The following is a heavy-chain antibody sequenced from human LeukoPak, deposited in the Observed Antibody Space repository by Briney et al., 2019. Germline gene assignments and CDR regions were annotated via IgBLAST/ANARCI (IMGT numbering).Heavy chain of an antibody. V-gene: IGHV1-69*13. D-gene: IGHD3-22*01. J-gene: IGHJ4*02. CDR3: AGVGMDLSGYYISVDY. CDR2: IIPIFGTA. Sequence: SVTVSCKASGGTFSSYAISWVRQAPGQGLEWMGGIIPIFGTANYAQKFQGRVTITADESTSTAYMELSSLRSEDTAVYYCAGVGMDLSGYYISVDYWGQGTLVTVSS. CDR1: GGTFSSYA.